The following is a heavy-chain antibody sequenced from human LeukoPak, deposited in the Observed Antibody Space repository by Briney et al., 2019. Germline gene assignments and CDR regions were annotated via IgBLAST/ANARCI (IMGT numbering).Heavy chain of an antibody. CDR1: GGSFSGYY. V-gene: IGHV4-34*01. J-gene: IGHJ4*02. D-gene: IGHD4-17*01. CDR3: ARLSILTDYGDYEGFPGEYYFDY. CDR2: INHSGST. Sequence: PSETLSLTCAVYGGSFSGYYWSWIRQPPGKGLEWIGEINHSGSTNYNPSLKSRVTISVDTSKNQFSLKLSSVTAADTAVYYCARLSILTDYGDYEGFPGEYYFDYWGQGTLVTVSS.